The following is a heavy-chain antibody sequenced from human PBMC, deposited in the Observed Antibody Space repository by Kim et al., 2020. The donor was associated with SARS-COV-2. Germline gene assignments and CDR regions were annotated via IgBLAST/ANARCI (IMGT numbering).Heavy chain of an antibody. CDR3: SSGSMSVAGPIAH. Sequence: GGSLRLSCAASGFSVSSFAMHWVRQAPGKGPEWVALISYDGRIKFYADSVKGRFIISRDSSKNTLFLDMNRLRGEDTAVYYCSSGSMSVAGPIAHWDQG. CDR2: ISYDGRIK. CDR1: GFSVSSFA. V-gene: IGHV3-30*04. D-gene: IGHD6-19*01. J-gene: IGHJ1*01.